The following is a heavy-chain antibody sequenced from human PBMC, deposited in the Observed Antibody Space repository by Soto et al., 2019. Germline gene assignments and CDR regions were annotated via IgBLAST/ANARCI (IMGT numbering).Heavy chain of an antibody. J-gene: IGHJ5*01. CDR2: MYYSGGA. D-gene: IGHD2-15*01. V-gene: IGHV4-39*01. CDR1: CVSIHNSHSF. Sequence: KTSETLSLTCAVSCVSIHNSHSFWGWIRQPPGKGLEFIGSMYYSGGANYNPSLKSRVTISLDTSKNQFSLTVNSVTAADTAIYYCGRVVEGATRHTDFDSWGQGTRVTVSS. CDR3: GRVVEGATRHTDFDS.